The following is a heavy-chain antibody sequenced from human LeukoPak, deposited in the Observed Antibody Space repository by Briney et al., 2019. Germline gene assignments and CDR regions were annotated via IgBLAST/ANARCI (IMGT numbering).Heavy chain of an antibody. Sequence: SETLSLTCTVSGYSISNGYYWGWIRQPPGKGLEWIGSIYHSGSTYYNPSLKSRVTISVDTSKNQFSLKLSSVTAADTAVYYCTRGHPGVVRGTNWFDPWGQGTLVTVSS. CDR2: IYHSGST. CDR1: GYSISNGYY. D-gene: IGHD3-10*01. CDR3: TRGHPGVVRGTNWFDP. V-gene: IGHV4-38-2*02. J-gene: IGHJ5*02.